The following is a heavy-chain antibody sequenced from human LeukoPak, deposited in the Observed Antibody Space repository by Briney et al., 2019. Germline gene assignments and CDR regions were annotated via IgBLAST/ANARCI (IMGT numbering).Heavy chain of an antibody. Sequence: PGGSLRLSCAASGFTFSTFWMHWVRQTPGKGLVWVSRISNDGSTTHYADSVKGRFTISRDNAKNSLYLQMNSLRAEDTAVYYCARDLSGSYASYYFDYWGQGTLVTVSS. CDR1: GFTFSTFW. CDR2: ISNDGSTT. CDR3: ARDLSGSYASYYFDY. D-gene: IGHD1-26*01. J-gene: IGHJ4*02. V-gene: IGHV3-74*01.